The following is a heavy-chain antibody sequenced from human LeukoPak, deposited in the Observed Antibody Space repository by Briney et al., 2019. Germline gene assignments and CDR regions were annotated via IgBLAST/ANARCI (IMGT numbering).Heavy chain of an antibody. CDR3: ARQNYDFWSGYYWFDP. J-gene: IGHJ5*02. Sequence: KPSETLSLTCSVSGGSISSYYWSWIRQPPGKGLEWIGYIYATGSTNYNPSLKSRVTISVDTSKNQFSLKLITVTAADTAVYYCARQNYDFWSGYYWFDPWGQGTLVTVSS. D-gene: IGHD3-3*01. CDR2: IYATGST. V-gene: IGHV4-4*09. CDR1: GGSISSYY.